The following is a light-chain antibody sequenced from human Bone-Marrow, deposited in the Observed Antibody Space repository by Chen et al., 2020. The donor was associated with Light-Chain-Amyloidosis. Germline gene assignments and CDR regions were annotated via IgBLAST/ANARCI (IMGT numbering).Light chain of an antibody. J-gene: IGKJ1*01. CDR2: GAS. Sequence: EIVLTQSPGTLSLSPGERATLSCRASQSISSSHLSWYQQKPGQAPRLVIYGASTRATGTPARFSGSGSGTDFTLTISRLEPEDSAVYFCLQYGTSPPRTFGQGTTVEIK. CDR1: QSISSSH. CDR3: LQYGTSPPRT. V-gene: IGKV3-20*01.